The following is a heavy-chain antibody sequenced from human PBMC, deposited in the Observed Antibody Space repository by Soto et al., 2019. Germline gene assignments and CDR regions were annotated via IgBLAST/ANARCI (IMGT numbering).Heavy chain of an antibody. Sequence: GEALKISCKGSGYSFTSYWIGWVRQMPGKGLEWMGIIYPGDSDTRYSPSFQGQVTISADKSISTAYLQWSSLKASDTAMYYCARREYCGGDCYSPIDYWGQGTLVTVSS. J-gene: IGHJ4*02. CDR2: IYPGDSDT. V-gene: IGHV5-51*01. CDR1: GYSFTSYW. CDR3: ARREYCGGDCYSPIDY. D-gene: IGHD2-21*02.